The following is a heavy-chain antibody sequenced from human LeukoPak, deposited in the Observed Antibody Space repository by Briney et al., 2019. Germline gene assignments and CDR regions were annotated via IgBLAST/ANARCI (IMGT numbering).Heavy chain of an antibody. D-gene: IGHD5-24*01. CDR3: ARERDGRLSDY. V-gene: IGHV3-7*01. CDR1: GLIFRSYW. Sequence: GGSLRLSCEVSGLIFRSYWMSWVRQAPGKGLEWVANINQEGSEKYFEDSVKGRFTISRDNAKNSLHLQMNTLRAEDTAVYYCARERDGRLSDYWGQGTLVTVSS. CDR2: INQEGSEK. J-gene: IGHJ4*02.